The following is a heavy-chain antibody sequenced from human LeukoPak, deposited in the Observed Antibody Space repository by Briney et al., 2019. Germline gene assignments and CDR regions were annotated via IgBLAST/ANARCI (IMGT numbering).Heavy chain of an antibody. V-gene: IGHV4-59*12. D-gene: IGHD3-9*01. CDR2: IYYSGST. J-gene: IGHJ6*02. CDR1: GGSISSYY. Sequence: SETLSLTCTVSGGSISSYYWSWIRQPPGKGLEWIGYIYYSGSTNYNPSLKSRVTISVDTSKNQFSLKLSSVTAADTAVYYCARDSERYYDILTGYQAPYYYYGMDVWGQGTTVTVSS. CDR3: ARDSERYYDILTGYQAPYYYYGMDV.